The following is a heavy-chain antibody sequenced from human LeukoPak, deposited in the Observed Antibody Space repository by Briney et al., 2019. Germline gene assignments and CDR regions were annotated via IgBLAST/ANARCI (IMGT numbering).Heavy chain of an antibody. CDR2: INHSGST. CDR3: ARYKWFGESHFDY. Sequence: SETLSLTCAVYGGSFSGYYWSWIRQPPGKGLEWIGEINHSGSTNYNPSLKSRVTISVDTSKNQFSLKLSSVTAADTAVYYCARYKWFGESHFDYWGQGTLVTVSS. D-gene: IGHD3-10*01. CDR1: GGSFSGYY. V-gene: IGHV4-34*01. J-gene: IGHJ4*02.